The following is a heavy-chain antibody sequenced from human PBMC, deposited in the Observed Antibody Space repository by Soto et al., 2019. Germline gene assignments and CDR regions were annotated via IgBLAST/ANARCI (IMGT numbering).Heavy chain of an antibody. J-gene: IGHJ5*02. CDR2: ISASSRTL. Sequence: GGSLRLSCGASGFTFSSYSMNWVRQAPGKGLEWISHISASSRTLFYADSVKGRFTISRDNAKNSLYLQMNSLRAEDTAVYYCARELRGYSYGYARWFDPWGQGTLVTVSS. CDR3: ARELRGYSYGYARWFDP. CDR1: GFTFSSYS. D-gene: IGHD5-18*01. V-gene: IGHV3-48*01.